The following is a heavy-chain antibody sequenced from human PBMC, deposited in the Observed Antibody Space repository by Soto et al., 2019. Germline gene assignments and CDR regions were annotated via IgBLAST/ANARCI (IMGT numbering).Heavy chain of an antibody. CDR2: ISYDGSNE. V-gene: IGHV3-30-3*01. J-gene: IGHJ5*02. CDR1: GFTFSSYA. D-gene: IGHD3-22*01. CDR3: ARGTYYYDSSGYDL. Sequence: LRLSCAASGFTFSSYAMHWVRQAPGKGLEWVAVISYDGSNEYYADSVKGRFTISRDNSKNTLYLQMNSLRVEDTAVYYCARGTYYYDSSGYDLWGQGTLVTVSS.